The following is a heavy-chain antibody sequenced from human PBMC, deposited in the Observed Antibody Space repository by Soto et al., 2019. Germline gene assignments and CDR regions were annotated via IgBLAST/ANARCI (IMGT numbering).Heavy chain of an antibody. V-gene: IGHV3-23*01. J-gene: IGHJ2*01. Sequence: GGSLRLSCEASGFTFSMYAMSWVRQPPGKGLEWVSGISGSGGRAYYADSVKGRFTTSRDNSKKTLYVQMNSLRAEDTAVYYCAKDRDIWSGDYIGYFDLCGRGTLVTV. D-gene: IGHD3-3*01. CDR2: ISGSGGRA. CDR3: AKDRDIWSGDYIGYFDL. CDR1: GFTFSMYA.